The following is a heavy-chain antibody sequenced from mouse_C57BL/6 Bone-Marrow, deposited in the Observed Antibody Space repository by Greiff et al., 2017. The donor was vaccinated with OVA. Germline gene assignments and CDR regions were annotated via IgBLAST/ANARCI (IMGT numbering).Heavy chain of an antibody. CDR2: IYPGDGDT. Sequence: LQESGAELVKPGASVKISCKASGYAFSSYWMNWVKQRPGKGLEWIGQIYPGDGDTNYNGKFKGKATLTADKSSSTAYMQLSSLTSEDSAVYFCARFYYGHWYFDVWGTGTTVTVSS. CDR1: GYAFSSYW. J-gene: IGHJ1*03. V-gene: IGHV1-80*01. D-gene: IGHD2-1*01. CDR3: ARFYYGHWYFDV.